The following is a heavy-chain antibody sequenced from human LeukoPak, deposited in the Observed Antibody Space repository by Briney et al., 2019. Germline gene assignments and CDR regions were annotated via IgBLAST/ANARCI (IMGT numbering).Heavy chain of an antibody. D-gene: IGHD1-26*01. CDR1: GYTFTGYH. Sequence: GASLKVSCKASGYTFTGYHIHWVRQAPGEGLEWMGWINPDSGATNYVQKFQGRVTMTRDTSITTAYMELNSLTSDDTAVYYCARDFFGRVTAAIVGYWGQGTLVTVSS. V-gene: IGHV1-2*02. J-gene: IGHJ4*02. CDR3: ARDFFGRVTAAIVGY. CDR2: INPDSGAT.